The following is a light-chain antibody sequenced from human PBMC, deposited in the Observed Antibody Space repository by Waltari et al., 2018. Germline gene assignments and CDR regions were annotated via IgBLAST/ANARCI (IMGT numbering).Light chain of an antibody. CDR1: QRVRRS. CDR3: QKYVSLPAT. V-gene: IGKV3-20*01. CDR2: DAS. Sequence: EIVLTQSPGTLSLSPGERVTLSCSASQRVRRSLAWYQQKPGQAPRLLIYDASSRATGIPDRFSGSGSGTDFSLTISGLEPEDSAVYYCQKYVSLPATFGQGTKVEIK. J-gene: IGKJ1*01.